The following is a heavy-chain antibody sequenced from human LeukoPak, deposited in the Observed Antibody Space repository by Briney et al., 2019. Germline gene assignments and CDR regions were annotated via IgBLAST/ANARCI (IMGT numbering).Heavy chain of an antibody. J-gene: IGHJ6*02. CDR1: GGTFSSYA. V-gene: IGHV1-69*04. CDR3: ARDKISYGSGLEAYYYYYYGMDV. D-gene: IGHD3-10*01. CDR2: IIPIPGIA. Sequence: SVKVTCKASGGTFSSYAISWVRQAPGQGLEWMGRIIPIPGIANYAQKFQGRVTITADKSTSTAYMELSSLRSEDTAVYYCARDKISYGSGLEAYYYYYYGMDVWGQGTTVTVSS.